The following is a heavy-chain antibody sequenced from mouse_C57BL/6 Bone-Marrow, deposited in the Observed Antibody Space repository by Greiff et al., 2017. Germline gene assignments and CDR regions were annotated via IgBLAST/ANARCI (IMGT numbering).Heavy chain of an antibody. V-gene: IGHV1-69*01. CDR1: GYTFTSYW. J-gene: IGHJ2*01. CDR3: ARGSGHYGFYY. Sequence: QVQLQQPGAELVMPGASVKLSCKASGYTFTSYWMHWVKQRPGQGLEWIGEIDPSDSYTNYNQKFKGKDTLTVDKSSSTAYMQLSSLTSEDAAVYYCARGSGHYGFYYCGQGTTLTVSS. D-gene: IGHD1-1*01. CDR2: IDPSDSYT.